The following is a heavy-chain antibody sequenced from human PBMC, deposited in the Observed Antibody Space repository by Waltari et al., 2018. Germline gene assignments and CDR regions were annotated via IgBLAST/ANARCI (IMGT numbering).Heavy chain of an antibody. CDR1: GFRFPPAW. CDR3: TTLDAPWGG. V-gene: IGHV3-15*01. D-gene: IGHD7-27*01. J-gene: IGHJ4*01. CDR2: ITSQNDGATT. Sequence: EVQMVVSGGGSLKPGVSPRPSCVASGFRFPPAWLTWVHQAPGKGLEWVGRITSQNDGATTDFAASVRGRFSISRDDSQNMVFLQMNSLKTEDTAVYYCTTLDAPWGGWGHGTLVTVSS.